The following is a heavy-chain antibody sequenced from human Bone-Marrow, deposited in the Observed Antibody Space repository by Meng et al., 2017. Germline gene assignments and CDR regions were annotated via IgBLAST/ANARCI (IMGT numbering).Heavy chain of an antibody. Sequence: VQLGQSGDEGKKPGSSVKASCKASGGTFSSYAISWVRQAPGQGLEWMGGIIPIFGTANYAQKFQGRVTITADESTSTAYMELSSLRSEDTAVYYCATIGRYCSSTSCLNWFDPWGQGTLVTVSS. CDR1: GGTFSSYA. CDR3: ATIGRYCSSTSCLNWFDP. J-gene: IGHJ5*02. CDR2: IIPIFGTA. V-gene: IGHV1-69*01. D-gene: IGHD2-2*01.